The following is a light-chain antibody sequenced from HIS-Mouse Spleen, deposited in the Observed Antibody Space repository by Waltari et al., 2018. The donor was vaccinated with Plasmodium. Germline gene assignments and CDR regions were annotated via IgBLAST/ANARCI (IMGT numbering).Light chain of an antibody. Sequence: QSVLTQPPSASGTPGQRVTISCSGSSSNIGSNTVNWYQQLPGTAPKPLNHSNHQRPSGGTDRFSGSKSVTSASLAISGLQSEDEADYYCAAWDDSLNGPVFGEGTKLTVL. CDR2: SNH. J-gene: IGLJ3*02. CDR1: SSNIGSNT. V-gene: IGLV1-44*01. CDR3: AAWDDSLNGPV.